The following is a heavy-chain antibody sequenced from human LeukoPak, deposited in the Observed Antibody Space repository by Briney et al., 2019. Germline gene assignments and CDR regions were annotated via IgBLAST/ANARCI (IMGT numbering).Heavy chain of an antibody. V-gene: IGHV3-11*01. CDR2: ISPSGTVI. CDR1: GFTFTDYC. J-gene: IGHJ4*02. CDR3: ARDYNC. D-gene: IGHD3-10*01. Sequence: TGGSLRLSCSASGFTFTDYCMSWIRQAPGKGLEWVSYISPSGTVIYYGDSVKGRFTISRDNAKKSLYLQMNSLRAEGTAVYYCARDYNCWGQGTLVTVSS.